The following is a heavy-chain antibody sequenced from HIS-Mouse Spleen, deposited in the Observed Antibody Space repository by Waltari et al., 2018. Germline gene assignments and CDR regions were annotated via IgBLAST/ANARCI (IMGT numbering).Heavy chain of an antibody. CDR2: INHSGST. J-gene: IGHJ3*02. Sequence: QVQLQQWGAGLLKPSETLSLTCAVYGGSFSGYYWSWIRQPPGKGLEWIGEINHSGSTNYNPSLKSRVTISVDTSKNQFSLKLSSVTAADTAVYYCARAGGYCSSTSCYDAFDIWGQGTMVTVSS. D-gene: IGHD2-2*01. CDR3: ARAGGYCSSTSCYDAFDI. V-gene: IGHV4-34*01. CDR1: GGSFSGYY.